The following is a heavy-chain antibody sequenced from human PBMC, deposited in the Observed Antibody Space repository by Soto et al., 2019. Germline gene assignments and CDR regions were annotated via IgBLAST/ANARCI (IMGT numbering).Heavy chain of an antibody. Sequence: SVKVSGKASGGTFSSYAISWVRQAPGQGLEWMGGIIPIFGTANYAQKFQGRVTITADKSTSTAYMELSSLRSEDTAVYYCAREYYYDSSGYSTLDYWGQGTLVTVSS. D-gene: IGHD3-22*01. V-gene: IGHV1-69*06. CDR2: IIPIFGTA. CDR3: AREYYYDSSGYSTLDY. CDR1: GGTFSSYA. J-gene: IGHJ4*02.